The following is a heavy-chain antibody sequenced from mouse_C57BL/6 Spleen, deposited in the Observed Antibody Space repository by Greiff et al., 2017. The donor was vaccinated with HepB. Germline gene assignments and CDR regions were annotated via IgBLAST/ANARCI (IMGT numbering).Heavy chain of an antibody. J-gene: IGHJ3*01. CDR1: GFSLTSYG. CDR3: ARNAIYYGYDGFAY. Sequence: VQRVESGPGLVQPSQSLSITCTVSGFSLTSYGVHWVRQSPGKGLEWLGVIWSGGSTDYNAAFISRLSISKDNSKSQVFFKMNSLQADDTAIYYCARNAIYYGYDGFAYWGQGTLVTVSA. D-gene: IGHD2-2*01. V-gene: IGHV2-2*01. CDR2: IWSGGST.